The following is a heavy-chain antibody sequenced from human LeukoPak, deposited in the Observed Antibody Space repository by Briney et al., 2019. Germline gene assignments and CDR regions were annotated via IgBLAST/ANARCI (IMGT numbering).Heavy chain of an antibody. CDR3: ARDRGWLQSEYYFDY. J-gene: IGHJ4*02. Sequence: GASVKVSCKASGYTFTGYYMHWVRQAPGQGLEWMGWINPNSGGTNYAQKFQGWVTMTRDTSISTAYMELSRLRSDDTAVCYCARDRGWLQSEYYFDYWGQGTLVTVSS. CDR1: GYTFTGYY. CDR2: INPNSGGT. V-gene: IGHV1-2*04. D-gene: IGHD5-24*01.